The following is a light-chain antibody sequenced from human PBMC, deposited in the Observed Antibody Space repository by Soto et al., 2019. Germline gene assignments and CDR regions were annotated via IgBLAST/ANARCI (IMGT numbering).Light chain of an antibody. CDR3: QQYYDFRT. V-gene: IGKV1-5*01. J-gene: IGKJ1*01. Sequence: DIQMSQSPSTLSASVGDRVTITCRASQSISSWLAWYQQKPGKAPKLLIYDASSLESGVPSRFSGSGSGTEFTLTITSLQPEDSATYYCQQYYDFRTFGQGSMV. CDR2: DAS. CDR1: QSISSW.